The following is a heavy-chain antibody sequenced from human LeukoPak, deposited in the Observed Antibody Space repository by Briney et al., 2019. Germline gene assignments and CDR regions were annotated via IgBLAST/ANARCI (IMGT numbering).Heavy chain of an antibody. J-gene: IGHJ4*02. CDR2: IYYSGST. CDR3: ARGGGGRYDFWSGYRNPYYFDY. Sequence: SETLSLTCTVSGGSISSYYWSWIRQPPGKGLEWIGYIYYSGSTNYNPSLKSRVTISVDTSKNQFSLKLSSVTAADTAVYHCARGGGGRYDFWSGYRNPYYFDYWGQGTLVTVSS. CDR1: GGSISSYY. D-gene: IGHD3-3*01. V-gene: IGHV4-59*01.